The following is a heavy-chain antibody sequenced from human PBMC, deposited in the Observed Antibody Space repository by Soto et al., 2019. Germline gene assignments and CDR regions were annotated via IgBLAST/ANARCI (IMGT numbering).Heavy chain of an antibody. Sequence: GGSLRLSCSASGFIFSSYAMHWVRQAPGKGLEYVSAISSNGGSTYYADSVKGRFTISRDNSKKNLYLQMSSLRAEDTAVYYFLNGEWYASGWYLFDCWGQGTLVTVSS. CDR3: LNGEWYASGWYLFDC. V-gene: IGHV3-64D*08. J-gene: IGHJ4*02. CDR1: GFIFSSYA. CDR2: ISSNGGST. D-gene: IGHD6-19*01.